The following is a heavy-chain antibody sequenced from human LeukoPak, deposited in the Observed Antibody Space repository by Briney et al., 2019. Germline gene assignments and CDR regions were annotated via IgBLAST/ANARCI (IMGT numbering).Heavy chain of an antibody. CDR1: GFTFSSYG. CDR3: ASRPLPRITIFGGDTNCFDP. D-gene: IGHD3-3*01. Sequence: LRLSCAASGFTFSSYGMHWVRQPPGKGLEWVGEINHSGSTNYNPSLKSRVTISVDTSKNQFSLKLSSVTATDTAVYYCASRPLPRITIFGGDTNCFDPWGQGTLVTVSS. J-gene: IGHJ5*02. V-gene: IGHV4-34*01. CDR2: INHSGST.